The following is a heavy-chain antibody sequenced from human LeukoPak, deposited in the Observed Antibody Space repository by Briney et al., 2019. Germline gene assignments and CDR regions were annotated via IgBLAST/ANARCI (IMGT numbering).Heavy chain of an antibody. Sequence: GGSLRLSCVASGFTFSDHYMDWVRQAPGKGLEWVANIKQDGSEKYYVDSVKGRFTISRDNAKNSLCLQMNSLRAEDTAVYYCARARIWYSSGGGWGQGTLVTVSS. CDR2: IKQDGSEK. CDR3: ARARIWYSSGGG. V-gene: IGHV3-7*01. J-gene: IGHJ4*02. CDR1: GFTFSDHY. D-gene: IGHD6-19*01.